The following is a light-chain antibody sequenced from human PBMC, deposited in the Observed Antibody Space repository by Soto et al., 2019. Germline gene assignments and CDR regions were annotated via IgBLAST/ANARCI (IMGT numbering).Light chain of an antibody. J-gene: IGKJ5*01. V-gene: IGKV3-15*01. Sequence: EIVMTQSPTTLSVSPEEGATLSCRASQSVSSKLAWYQQKPGQAPRLLIYGASTRATGISARFSGGGSGTEFTLTISSLQSEDFALYFCQQYEKWPPSITFGQGTRLEN. CDR1: QSVSSK. CDR2: GAS. CDR3: QQYEKWPPSIT.